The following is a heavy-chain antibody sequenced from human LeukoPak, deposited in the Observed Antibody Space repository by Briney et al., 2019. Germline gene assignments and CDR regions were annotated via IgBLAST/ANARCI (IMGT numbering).Heavy chain of an antibody. D-gene: IGHD3-22*01. J-gene: IGHJ4*02. Sequence: SETLSLTCAVYGGSFSGYYWSWIRQPPGKGLEGIGEINHSGSTNYNPSLKSRVTISVDTSKNQFSLKLSSVTAADTAVYYCARSVYYDSSGEVYYFDYWGQGTLVTVSS. V-gene: IGHV4-34*01. CDR1: GGSFSGYY. CDR2: INHSGST. CDR3: ARSVYYDSSGEVYYFDY.